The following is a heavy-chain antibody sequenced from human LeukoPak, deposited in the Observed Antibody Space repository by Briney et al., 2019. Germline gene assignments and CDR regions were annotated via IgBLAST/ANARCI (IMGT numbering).Heavy chain of an antibody. D-gene: IGHD2-8*01. V-gene: IGHV3-53*04. Sequence: SGGSLRLSCAASGFTVSSNYMSWVRQAPGKGLEWVSVIYSGGSTYYADSVKGRLTISRHNSKNTLYLQMNSLRAEDTAVYYCARVVRTKFDPWGQGTLVTVSS. CDR1: GFTVSSNY. CDR2: IYSGGST. J-gene: IGHJ5*02. CDR3: ARVVRTKFDP.